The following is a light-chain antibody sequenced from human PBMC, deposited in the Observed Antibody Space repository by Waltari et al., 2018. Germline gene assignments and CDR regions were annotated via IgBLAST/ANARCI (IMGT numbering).Light chain of an antibody. V-gene: IGLV2-23*02. CDR1: RSDVGSYNL. CDR3: CSYAGSSTPFV. Sequence: QSALTQPASVSGSPGQSITISCTATRSDVGSYNLVSWYQQHPGKAPKLMSYEVSKRPSGVSNRFSGSKSGNTASLTISGLQAEDEADYYCCSYAGSSTPFVFGTGTKVTVL. CDR2: EVS. J-gene: IGLJ1*01.